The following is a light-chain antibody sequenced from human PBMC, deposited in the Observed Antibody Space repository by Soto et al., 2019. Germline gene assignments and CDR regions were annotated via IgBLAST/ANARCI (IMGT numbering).Light chain of an antibody. CDR3: QQYASSRT. V-gene: IGKV3-20*01. Sequence: EVVMTQAPATLSVSQGERATRSCRASQSVTNNYLAWFQQKPGQYPRLLMYGASSRATGIPDRFSGSGSGTEFTLTITRLEPEDSAVYYCQQYASSRTFGQGTKVDIK. CDR1: QSVTNNY. J-gene: IGKJ1*01. CDR2: GAS.